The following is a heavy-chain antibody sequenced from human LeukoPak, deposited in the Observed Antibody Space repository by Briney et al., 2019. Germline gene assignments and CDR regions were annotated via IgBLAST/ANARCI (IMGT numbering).Heavy chain of an antibody. CDR3: ARDRNSDLRFDY. J-gene: IGHJ4*02. CDR2: ISSSGSTI. D-gene: IGHD4-11*01. CDR1: GFTFSTYE. V-gene: IGHV3-48*03. Sequence: GGSLRLSCAASGFTFSTYEMNWVRQAPGKGLEWVSYISSSGSTIFYADSVKGRFTISRDNTKNSLYLQMNSLRAEDTAVYYCARDRNSDLRFDYWGQGTLVTVSS.